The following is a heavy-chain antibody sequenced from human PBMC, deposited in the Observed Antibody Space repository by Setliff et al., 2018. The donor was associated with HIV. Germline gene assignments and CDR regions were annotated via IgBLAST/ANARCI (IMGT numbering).Heavy chain of an antibody. CDR3: ARVVVERATIFDF. J-gene: IGHJ4*02. CDR2: IYHSGST. CDR1: GYSLSSDYY. V-gene: IGHV4-38-2*01. D-gene: IGHD5-12*01. Sequence: SETLSLTCAVSGYSLSSDYYWGWIRQPPGKGLEWIASIYHSGSTYYNPSLKSRVIISVDTSKNQFSLKLNSVTAADTAIYYCARVVVERATIFDFWGPGTLVTVSS.